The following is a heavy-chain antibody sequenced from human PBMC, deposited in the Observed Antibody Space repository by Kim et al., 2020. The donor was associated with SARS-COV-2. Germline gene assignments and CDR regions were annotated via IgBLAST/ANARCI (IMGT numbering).Heavy chain of an antibody. V-gene: IGHV3-48*02. CDR2: ITKSSTTI. Sequence: GGSLRLSCATSGFTFSAYDMNWVRRAPGKGLEWLSFITKSSTTIYYANSVKGRFTISRDNAKISLYLQMNSLRDEDSALYYCVRDRMGGAFDIWGQGTMV. J-gene: IGHJ3*02. CDR3: VRDRMGGAFDI. CDR1: GFTFSAYD. D-gene: IGHD3-16*01.